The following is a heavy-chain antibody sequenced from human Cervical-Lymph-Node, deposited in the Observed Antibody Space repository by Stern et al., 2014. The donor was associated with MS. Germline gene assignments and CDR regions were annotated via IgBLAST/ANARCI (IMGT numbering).Heavy chain of an antibody. Sequence: EVQLVESGAEVKKPGESLKISCKGSGYSFPSYWIGWVRQLPGQGLEWMGIIYPGDPDTRFSPSFQGQVPISADKAINTAYLQWSSLVASDTAMYYCARSTGVYDSAGYYAYDSFDYWGQGTLVTVSS. J-gene: IGHJ4*02. V-gene: IGHV5-51*01. D-gene: IGHD3-22*01. CDR3: ARSTGVYDSAGYYAYDSFDY. CDR1: GYSFPSYW. CDR2: IYPGDPDT.